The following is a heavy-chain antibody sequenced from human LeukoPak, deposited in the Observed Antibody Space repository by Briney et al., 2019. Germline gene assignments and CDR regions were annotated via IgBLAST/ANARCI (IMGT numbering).Heavy chain of an antibody. CDR2: ISGSGGST. Sequence: GGSLRLSCAASGFTFSSYAMSWVRQAPGKGLEWVSAISGSGGSTYYADSVKGRFTISRDNSKNTLYLQKNSLRAENTAVYYCAKEFLSTGDGAYYFDYWGQGTLVTVSS. J-gene: IGHJ4*02. CDR3: AKEFLSTGDGAYYFDY. CDR1: GFTFSSYA. V-gene: IGHV3-23*01. D-gene: IGHD7-27*01.